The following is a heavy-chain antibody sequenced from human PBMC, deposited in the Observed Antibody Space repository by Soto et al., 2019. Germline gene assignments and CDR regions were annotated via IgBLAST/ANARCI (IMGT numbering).Heavy chain of an antibody. CDR3: AKDFHTNMALMDV. CDR2: INWDSDTI. Sequence: EVQLVESGGDLVQPGGSLRLSCAASGFIFDDYAMHWVRQVPGKGLEWVSGINWDSDTIAYAASVRGRFTISRDNAKNSLYLQMNSLRPEDTALYYCAKDFHTNMALMDVWGKGTTVTVSS. V-gene: IGHV3-9*01. CDR1: GFIFDDYA. D-gene: IGHD3-10*01. J-gene: IGHJ6*03.